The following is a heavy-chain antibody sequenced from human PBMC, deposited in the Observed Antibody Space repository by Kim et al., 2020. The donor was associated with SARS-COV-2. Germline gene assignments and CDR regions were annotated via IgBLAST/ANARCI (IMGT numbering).Heavy chain of an antibody. D-gene: IGHD3-16*02. CDR2: GSDK. CDR3: VRGVNIY. V-gene: IGHV3-7*01. Sequence: GSDKYYGDSVKGRLTISRDNAKNSVFLQMNSLRAEDTAVYYCVRGVNIYWGQGTLVTVSS. J-gene: IGHJ4*02.